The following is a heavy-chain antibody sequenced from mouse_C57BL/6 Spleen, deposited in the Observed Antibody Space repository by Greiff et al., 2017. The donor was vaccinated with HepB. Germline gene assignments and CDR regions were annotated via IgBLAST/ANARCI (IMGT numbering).Heavy chain of an antibody. Sequence: QVQLQQPGAELVRPGSSVKLSCKASGYTFTSYWMDWVKQRLGQGLEWIGNIYPSDSETHYNQKFKDKATLTVDKSSSTAYMQLSSLTSEDSAVYYCARSYGSSLYAMDYWGQGTSVTVSS. CDR2: IYPSDSET. CDR1: GYTFTSYW. J-gene: IGHJ4*01. V-gene: IGHV1-61*01. CDR3: ARSYGSSLYAMDY. D-gene: IGHD1-1*01.